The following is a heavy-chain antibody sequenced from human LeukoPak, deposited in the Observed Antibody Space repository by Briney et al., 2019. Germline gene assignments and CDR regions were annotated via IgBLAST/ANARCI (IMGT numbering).Heavy chain of an antibody. CDR3: ATVGYSYGAFDY. CDR1: GYTLTEIS. Sequence: ASVTVSCKVSGYTLTEISLHWVRQAPGKGGEWMGGFDREDGGTMYAQKFQGRVTMPEDTSTDTAFMELSSLRSEDTAVYYCATVGYSYGAFDYWGQGTLVIVSS. J-gene: IGHJ4*02. V-gene: IGHV1-24*01. D-gene: IGHD5-18*01. CDR2: FDREDGGT.